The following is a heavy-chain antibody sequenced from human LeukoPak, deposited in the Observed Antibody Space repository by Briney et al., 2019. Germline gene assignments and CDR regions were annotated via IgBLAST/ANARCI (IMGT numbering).Heavy chain of an antibody. CDR3: AXXXXXWYXIFGYFDY. Sequence: KPSETLSLTCTVSGGSISSSSYYWGWIRQPPGKGLEWIGSIYYSGSTYYNPSLKSRVTISVDTSKNQFSLKLSSVTAAVTAVYYCAXXXXXWYXIFGYFDYWGQGTLVTVSS. CDR2: IYYSGST. V-gene: IGHV4-39*01. CDR1: GGSISSSSYY. J-gene: IGHJ4*02. D-gene: IGHD6-13*01.